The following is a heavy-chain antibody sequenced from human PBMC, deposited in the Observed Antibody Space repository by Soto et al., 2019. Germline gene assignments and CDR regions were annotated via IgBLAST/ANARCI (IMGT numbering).Heavy chain of an antibody. J-gene: IGHJ6*02. V-gene: IGHV4-39*07. CDR3: ARGYYDIFTLTGSYKESYYHGMDV. D-gene: IGHD3-9*01. CDR1: VGSMSSSSYY. Sequence: DTESRTCTGCVGSMSSSSYYSGWIRKPPGKGLEWIGSIYYSGGTYYNPSLKSRVTISVDTSKNQFSLKLSSVTAADTAVYYCARGYYDIFTLTGSYKESYYHGMDVWGQGPTVTV. CDR2: IYYSGGT.